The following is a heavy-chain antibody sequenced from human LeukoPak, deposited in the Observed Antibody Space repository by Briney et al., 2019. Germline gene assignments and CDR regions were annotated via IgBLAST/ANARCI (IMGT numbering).Heavy chain of an antibody. CDR2: INHSGST. J-gene: IGHJ3*02. D-gene: IGHD4-17*01. CDR3: AIESIGYYGTKGAFDI. CDR1: GGSFSGYY. V-gene: IGHV4-34*01. Sequence: SETLSLTCAVYGGSFSGYYWSWISQPPGKGLEWIGEINHSGSTNYNPSLKSRVIISVDTSKNQFSLKLSSVTAADTAVYYCAIESIGYYGTKGAFDIWGQGTMVTVSS.